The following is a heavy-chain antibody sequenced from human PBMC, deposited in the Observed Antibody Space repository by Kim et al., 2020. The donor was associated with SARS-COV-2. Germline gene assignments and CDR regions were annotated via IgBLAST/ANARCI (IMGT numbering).Heavy chain of an antibody. CDR3: ARGNYDYVWGSYHPFDY. V-gene: IGHV4-31*02. D-gene: IGHD3-16*02. Sequence: LKSRVTISLDTAKNQFSLKLSSVTAADTAVYYCARGNYDYVWGSYHPFDYWGQGTLVTVSS. J-gene: IGHJ4*02.